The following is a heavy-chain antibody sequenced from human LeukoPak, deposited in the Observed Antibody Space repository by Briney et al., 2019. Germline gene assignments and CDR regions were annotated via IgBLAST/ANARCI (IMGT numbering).Heavy chain of an antibody. D-gene: IGHD1-1*01. CDR3: ARAGGTFDN. Sequence: SQTLSLTCAISGDSVSSKSASWNWIRQSPSRGLEWLGRTYYRSKWYFEYAVSVKSRISINPDTSQNQFSLHLSSLTIEDTAVYYCARAGGTFDNWGQGTLVTVSS. J-gene: IGHJ4*02. CDR1: GDSVSSKSAS. V-gene: IGHV6-1*01. CDR2: TYYRSKWYF.